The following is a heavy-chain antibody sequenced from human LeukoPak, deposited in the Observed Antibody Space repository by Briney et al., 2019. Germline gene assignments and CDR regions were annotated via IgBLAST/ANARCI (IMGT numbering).Heavy chain of an antibody. CDR1: GGTFSSYA. D-gene: IGHD2-2*01. V-gene: IGHV1-69*13. J-gene: IGHJ4*02. CDR3: ARIGYCSSTSCPYYFDY. Sequence: SVTVSCKASGGTFSSYAISWVRQAPGQGLEWMGGIIPIFGTANYAQRFQGRVTITADESTSTAYMELSSLRSEDTAVYYCARIGYCSSTSCPYYFDYWGQGTLVTVSS. CDR2: IIPIFGTA.